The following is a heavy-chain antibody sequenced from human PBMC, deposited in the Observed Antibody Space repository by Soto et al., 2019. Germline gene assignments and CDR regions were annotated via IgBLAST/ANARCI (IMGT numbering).Heavy chain of an antibody. CDR1: GGSISSYY. J-gene: IGHJ4*02. CDR3: ARAIRKKAVAGTQVHFDY. V-gene: IGHV4-59*01. D-gene: IGHD6-19*01. Sequence: SETLSLTCTVSGGSISSYYWSWIRQPPGKGLEWIGYIYYSGSTNYNPSLKSRVTISVDTSKNQFSLKLSSVTAADTAVYYCARAIRKKAVAGTQVHFDYWGQGTLVTVSS. CDR2: IYYSGST.